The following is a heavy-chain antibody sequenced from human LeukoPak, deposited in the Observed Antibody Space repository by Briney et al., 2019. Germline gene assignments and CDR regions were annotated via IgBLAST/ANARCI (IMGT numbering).Heavy chain of an antibody. Sequence: SGTLSLTCAVSGGSISSNNWWSWVRQPPGKGLEWIGEIYHSGSTNYNPSLKSRVTISVDKSKNQFSLKLSSVTAADTAVYYCARGGDTAMVLHIGDGYNPFLDYWGQGTLVTVSS. CDR3: ARGGDTAMVLHIGDGYNPFLDY. D-gene: IGHD5-18*01. V-gene: IGHV4-4*02. CDR2: IYHSGST. CDR1: GGSISSNNW. J-gene: IGHJ4*02.